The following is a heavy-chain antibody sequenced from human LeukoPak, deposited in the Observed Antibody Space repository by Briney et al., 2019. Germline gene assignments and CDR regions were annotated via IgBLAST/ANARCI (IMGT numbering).Heavy chain of an antibody. CDR2: IYPGDSDT. J-gene: IGHJ4*02. V-gene: IGHV5-51*01. CDR1: GYSFTSYW. Sequence: RGESLKISCKGSGYSFTSYWIGWVRQMPGKGLEWMGIIYPGDSDTRYSPSFQGQVTISADKSISTAYPQWSSLKASDTAMYYCARSGYSYGYTFDYWGQGTLVTVSS. D-gene: IGHD5-18*01. CDR3: ARSGYSYGYTFDY.